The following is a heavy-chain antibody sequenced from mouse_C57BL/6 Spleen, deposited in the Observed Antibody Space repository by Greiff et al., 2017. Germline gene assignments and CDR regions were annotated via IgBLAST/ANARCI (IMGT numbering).Heavy chain of an antibody. Sequence: DVMLVESGGGLVKPGGSLKLSCAASGFTFSSYAMSWVRQTPEKRLEWVATISDGGSYTYYPDNVKGRFTISRDNAKNNLYLQMSHLKSEDTAMYYCARDAFYGNPFAYWGQGTLVTVSA. CDR2: ISDGGSYT. CDR1: GFTFSSYA. J-gene: IGHJ3*01. CDR3: ARDAFYGNPFAY. D-gene: IGHD2-1*01. V-gene: IGHV5-4*01.